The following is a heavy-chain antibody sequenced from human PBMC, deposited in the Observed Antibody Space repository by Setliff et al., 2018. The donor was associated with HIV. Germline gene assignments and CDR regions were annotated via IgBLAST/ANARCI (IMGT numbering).Heavy chain of an antibody. CDR1: GGSFSNYY. D-gene: IGHD4-17*01. V-gene: IGHV4-34*01. CDR2: LSPSGTT. CDR3: ASFFVTTVTNQDY. Sequence: PSESLSLTCTVYGGSFSNYYTNWIRQPPGKGLEWIGELSPSGTTRSNPSLQSRVTISLDTSNNQFSLKLTSVTAADTAMYYCASFFVTTVTNQDYWGQGTPVTVSS. J-gene: IGHJ4*02.